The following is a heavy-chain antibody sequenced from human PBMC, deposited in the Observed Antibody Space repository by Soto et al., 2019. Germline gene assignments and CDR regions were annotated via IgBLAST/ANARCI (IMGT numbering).Heavy chain of an antibody. CDR2: IWYDGSNK. CDR3: ARASYSGYPAAFDP. Sequence: GGSLRLSCAASGFTFSSYGMHWVRQAPGKGLEWVAVIWYDGSNKYYADSVKGRFTISRDNSKNTLYLQMNSLRAEDTAVYYCARASYSGYPAAFDPWGQGTLVTVSS. D-gene: IGHD5-12*01. CDR1: GFTFSSYG. V-gene: IGHV3-33*01. J-gene: IGHJ5*02.